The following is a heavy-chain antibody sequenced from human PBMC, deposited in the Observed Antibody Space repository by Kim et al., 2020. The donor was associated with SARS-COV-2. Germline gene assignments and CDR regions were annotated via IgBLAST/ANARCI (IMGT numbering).Heavy chain of an antibody. CDR3: ARGGPTDPLDY. D-gene: IGHD3-16*01. J-gene: IGHJ4*02. V-gene: IGHV1-46*01. Sequence: SDAQECQGRATMTRDTSTSTVYMELGSLRSEDTAVYYCARGGPTDPLDYWGQGTLVTVSS.